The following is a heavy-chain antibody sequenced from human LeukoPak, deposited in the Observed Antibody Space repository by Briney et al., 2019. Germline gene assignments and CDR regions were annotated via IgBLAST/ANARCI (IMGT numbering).Heavy chain of an antibody. CDR2: MNPNSGNT. J-gene: IGHJ6*03. CDR3: ARDYLPAAIGPNYMDV. V-gene: IGHV1-8*03. Sequence: ASVKVSCKASGYTFTSYDINWVRQATGQGLEWMGWMNPNSGNTGYAQKFQGRVTITRNTSISTAYMELSSLRSEDTAVYYCARDYLPAAIGPNYMDVWGKGTTVTVSS. CDR1: GYTFTSYD. D-gene: IGHD2-2*02.